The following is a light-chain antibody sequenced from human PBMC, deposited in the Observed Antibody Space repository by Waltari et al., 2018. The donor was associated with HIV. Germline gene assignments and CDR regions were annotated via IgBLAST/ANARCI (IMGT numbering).Light chain of an antibody. J-gene: IGLJ2*01. CDR3: QSADTRGTVV. CDR2: RDN. V-gene: IGLV3-25*03. CDR1: ALSKQF. Sequence: SYELTQPPSVSLSPGQTAKITCSGDALSKQFAYWYQQKPGQAPVSIIFRDNERPPGIPDRFSASSSGTKATLTITDVQAEDEADFYCQSADTRGTVVFGGGTRLTVL.